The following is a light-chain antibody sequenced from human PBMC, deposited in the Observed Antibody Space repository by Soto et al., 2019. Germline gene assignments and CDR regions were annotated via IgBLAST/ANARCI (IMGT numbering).Light chain of an antibody. Sequence: EIVLTQSPGTLSLSPGERVTLTCRASQSVSGRYLAWYQQKPGQASRLLLYGASSRATGIPDRFSGSGSGTDFTLTISRLEPEDFAVYYCQQHGSSPRTFGQGTKVEIK. V-gene: IGKV3-20*01. CDR3: QQHGSSPRT. J-gene: IGKJ1*01. CDR1: QSVSGRY. CDR2: GAS.